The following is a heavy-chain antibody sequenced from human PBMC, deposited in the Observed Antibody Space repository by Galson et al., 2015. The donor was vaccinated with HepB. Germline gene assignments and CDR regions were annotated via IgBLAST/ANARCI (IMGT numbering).Heavy chain of an antibody. J-gene: IGHJ5*02. CDR1: GYTFTSYG. V-gene: IGHV1-18*04. D-gene: IGHD1-14*01. CDR2: ISAYNGNT. Sequence: SVKVSCKASGYTFTSYGISWVRQAPGQGLEWMGWISAYNGNTNYAQKLQGRVTMTTDTSTSTAYMELRSLRSDDTAVYYCARDRQEHTTRARWFDPWGQGTLVTVSS. CDR3: ARDRQEHTTRARWFDP.